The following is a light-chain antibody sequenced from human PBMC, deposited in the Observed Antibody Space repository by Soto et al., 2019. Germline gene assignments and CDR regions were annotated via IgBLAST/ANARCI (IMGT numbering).Light chain of an antibody. CDR3: HQRQSWPRT. CDR2: QTS. Sequence: EIVLTQSPATLSSSPGDRVTLSCRASQYINTRLAWYQHRPGQAPRLLIYQTSIRAAGIPARFSASGTGTDFTLTISDVQPEDFAVYYCHQRQSWPRTVGQGTKVDIK. V-gene: IGKV3-11*01. J-gene: IGKJ1*01. CDR1: QYINTR.